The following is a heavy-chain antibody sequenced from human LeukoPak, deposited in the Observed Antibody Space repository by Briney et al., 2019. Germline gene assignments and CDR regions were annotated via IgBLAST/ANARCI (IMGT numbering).Heavy chain of an antibody. CDR3: ARGGNYDILTGLFDY. Sequence: KPSETLSLTCTVSGGSISSSSYYWGWIRQPPGKGLEWIGSIYYSGSTYYNPSLKSRVTISVDTSKNQFSLKLSSVTAADTAVYYCARGGNYDILTGLFDYWGQGTLVTVSS. D-gene: IGHD3-9*01. V-gene: IGHV4-39*07. CDR2: IYYSGST. CDR1: GGSISSSSYY. J-gene: IGHJ4*02.